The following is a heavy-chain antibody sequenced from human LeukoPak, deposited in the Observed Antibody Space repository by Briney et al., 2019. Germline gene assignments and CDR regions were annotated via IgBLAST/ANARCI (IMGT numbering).Heavy chain of an antibody. CDR1: GYSISSGYY. V-gene: IGHV4-38-2*02. J-gene: IGHJ5*02. D-gene: IGHD2/OR15-2a*01. CDR3: ASMSQYYNWFDP. CDR2: IYHSGST. Sequence: SETLSLTCNVSGYSISSGYYWGWIRQPPGKGLEWIGSIYHSGSTYYNPSLKSRVTISVDTSKNQFSLKLSSVTAADTAVYYYASMSQYYNWFDPWGQGTLVTVSS.